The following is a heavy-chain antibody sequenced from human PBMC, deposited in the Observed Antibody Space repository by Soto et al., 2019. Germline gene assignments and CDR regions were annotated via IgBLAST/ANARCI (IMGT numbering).Heavy chain of an antibody. CDR1: GYSFTNYA. D-gene: IGHD6-19*01. CDR3: ARAGVVAGNINFDY. Sequence: QVQLVQSGAEVKKPGASVKVSCKASGYSFTNYAMHWVRQAPGQRLEWMGWINGGNGNSKHSQKFQDRVTITRDTSASTAYMELSSLTSEDTAVYYCARAGVVAGNINFDYWGQGTLVTVSS. V-gene: IGHV1-3*01. J-gene: IGHJ4*02. CDR2: INGGNGNS.